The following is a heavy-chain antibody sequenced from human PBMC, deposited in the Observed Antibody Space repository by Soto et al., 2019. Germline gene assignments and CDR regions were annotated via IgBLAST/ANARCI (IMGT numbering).Heavy chain of an antibody. J-gene: IGHJ4*02. CDR2: ISTHNGDT. Sequence: GASXKVSCKASGYTFTDYGISWVRQAPGQGLEWMGWISTHNGDTKYARNLQGRLITTTDTSTTTAYMELTSLRSDDTAVYYCAREYCISTSCYGSDFWGRGTLVTVSS. D-gene: IGHD2-2*01. V-gene: IGHV1-18*01. CDR3: AREYCISTSCYGSDF. CDR1: GYTFTDYG.